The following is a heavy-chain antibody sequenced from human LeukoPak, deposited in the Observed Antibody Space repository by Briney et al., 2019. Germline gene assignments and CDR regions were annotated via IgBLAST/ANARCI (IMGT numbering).Heavy chain of an antibody. CDR3: ARDGGKGEYSI. Sequence: GASVKVSCKASGYTFTSYGVSWVRQAPGQGLEWMGWISAYNGITNYAQRFQGRVTMTRDMSTSTVYMELSSLRSEDTAVYYCARDGGKGEYSIWGQGTMVTVSS. V-gene: IGHV1-18*01. D-gene: IGHD4-17*01. CDR2: ISAYNGIT. J-gene: IGHJ3*02. CDR1: GYTFTSYG.